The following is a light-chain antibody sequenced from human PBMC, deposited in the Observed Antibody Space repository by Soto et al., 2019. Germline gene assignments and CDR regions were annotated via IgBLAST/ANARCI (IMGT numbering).Light chain of an antibody. CDR3: RQYNNWPPIT. J-gene: IGKJ5*01. CDR1: QTVRNNY. CDR2: DAS. Sequence: VLSQLPGALSLSPGERSTLSCGAVQTVRNNYLAWYQQKPGQAPRLLIYDASSRATGIPDRFSGGGSGTDFTLTISRLEPEDFAVYYCRQYNNWPPITFGPGTRLDIK. V-gene: IGKV3-20*01.